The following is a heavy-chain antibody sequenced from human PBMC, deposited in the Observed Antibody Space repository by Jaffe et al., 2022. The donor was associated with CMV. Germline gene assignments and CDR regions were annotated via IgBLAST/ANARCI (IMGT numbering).Heavy chain of an antibody. Sequence: QVQLQESGPGLVKPSQTLSLTCTVSGASISSGGYFWSWIRQHPGKGLEWIGYIYYSGSTYYNPSLKSRVAISLDTSKSLFSLKLSSVTAADTAVYYCAHYKASLYFDYWGQGTLVTVSS. J-gene: IGHJ4*02. D-gene: IGHD3-10*01. CDR3: AHYKASLYFDY. V-gene: IGHV4-31*03. CDR1: GASISSGGYF. CDR2: IYYSGST.